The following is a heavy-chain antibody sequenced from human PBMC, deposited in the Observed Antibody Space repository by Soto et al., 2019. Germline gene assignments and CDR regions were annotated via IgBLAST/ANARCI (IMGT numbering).Heavy chain of an antibody. D-gene: IGHD2-15*01. CDR3: AREENCSHGICYSEYFQR. CDR2: VNPSGGST. V-gene: IGHV1-46*01. J-gene: IGHJ1*01. Sequence: GASVKVSCKASGYIFTAYSMHWVRQAPGQGLEWMGVVNPSGGSTNYAQKFQGRITMTRDTSTSTVYMDLSSLTSEDTAVHYCAREENCSHGICYSEYFQRWGQGTLGTVSA. CDR1: GYIFTAYS.